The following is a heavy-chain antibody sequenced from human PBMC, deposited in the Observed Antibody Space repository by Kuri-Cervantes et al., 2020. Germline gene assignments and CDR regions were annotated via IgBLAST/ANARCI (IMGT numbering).Heavy chain of an antibody. CDR2: ISGSGGST. V-gene: IGHV3-23*01. CDR3: AREDYGGNYYYGMDV. D-gene: IGHD4-23*01. CDR1: GFTFSSYA. J-gene: IGHJ6*02. Sequence: GESLKISCAASGFTFSSYAMSWVRQAPGKGLEWVSAISGSGGSTYYADSVKGRFTISRDNSKNTLYLQMNSLRAEDTAVYYCAREDYGGNYYYGMDVWGQGTTVTVSS.